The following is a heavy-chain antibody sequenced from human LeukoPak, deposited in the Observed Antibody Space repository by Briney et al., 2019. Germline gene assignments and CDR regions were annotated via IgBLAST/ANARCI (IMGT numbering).Heavy chain of an antibody. CDR2: ISYDGSNK. Sequence: PGGSLRLSRAASGFTFSSYAMHWVRQAPGKGLEWVAVISYDGSNKYYADSVKGRFTISRDNSKNTLYLQMNSLRAEDTAVYYCARGRNAYYYYGMDVWGKGTTVTVSS. CDR3: ARGRNAYYYYGMDV. CDR1: GFTFSSYA. V-gene: IGHV3-30*04. J-gene: IGHJ6*04.